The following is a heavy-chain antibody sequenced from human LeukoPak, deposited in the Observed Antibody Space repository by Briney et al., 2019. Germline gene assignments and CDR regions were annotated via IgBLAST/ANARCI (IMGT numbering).Heavy chain of an antibody. CDR2: VYYSGDT. J-gene: IGHJ4*02. Sequence: SETLSLTCTVSGGSVSSSNYYWSWIRQTPGKGLEWIGYVYYSGDTNYNPSLKSRVTISVDTSKNQFSLKLSSLTAEDSAVYYCARFKSGGFSYFDSWGQGTLVAVSS. D-gene: IGHD3-3*01. CDR1: GGSVSSSNYY. CDR3: ARFKSGGFSYFDS. V-gene: IGHV4-61*01.